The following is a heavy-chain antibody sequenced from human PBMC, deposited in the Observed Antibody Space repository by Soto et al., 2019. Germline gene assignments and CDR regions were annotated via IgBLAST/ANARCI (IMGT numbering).Heavy chain of an antibody. CDR2: ISSSGSTI. CDR1: GFTFSDYY. CDR3: ARGAERRLWYYYDSSGYPDY. V-gene: IGHV3-11*01. D-gene: IGHD3-22*01. Sequence: GSLRLSCAASGFTFSDYYMSWIRQAPGKGLEWVSYISSSGSTIYYADSVKGRFTISRDNAKNSLYLQMNSLRAEDTAVYYCARGAERRLWYYYDSSGYPDYWGQGTLVTVSS. J-gene: IGHJ4*02.